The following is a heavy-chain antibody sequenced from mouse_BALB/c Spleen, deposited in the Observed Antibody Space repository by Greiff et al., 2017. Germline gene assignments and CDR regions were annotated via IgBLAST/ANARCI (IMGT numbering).Heavy chain of an antibody. J-gene: IGHJ3*01. V-gene: IGHV1-7*01. CDR2: INPSTGYT. CDR1: GYTFTSYW. Sequence: VQLQESGPELVKPGASVKMSCKASGYTFTSYWMHWVKQRPGQGLEWIGYINPSTGYTEYNQKFKDKATLTADKSSSTAYMQLSSLTSEDSAVYYCAEGGNGFAYWGQGTLVTVSA. CDR3: AEGGNGFAY. D-gene: IGHD2-1*01.